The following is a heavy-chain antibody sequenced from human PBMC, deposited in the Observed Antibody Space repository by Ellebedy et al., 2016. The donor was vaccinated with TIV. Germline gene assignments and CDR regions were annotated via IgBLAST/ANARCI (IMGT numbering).Heavy chain of an antibody. CDR1: GFTFSSYA. CDR3: AKDPPRVYYYGSGSYSGGFDYYYYGMDV. D-gene: IGHD3-10*01. J-gene: IGHJ6*02. CDR2: ISGSGGST. V-gene: IGHV3-23*01. Sequence: GESLKISXAASGFTFSSYAMSWVRQAPGKGLEWVSAISGSGGSTYYADSVKGRFTISRDNSKNTLYLQMNSLRAEDTAVYYCAKDPPRVYYYGSGSYSGGFDYYYYGMDVWGQGTTVTVSS.